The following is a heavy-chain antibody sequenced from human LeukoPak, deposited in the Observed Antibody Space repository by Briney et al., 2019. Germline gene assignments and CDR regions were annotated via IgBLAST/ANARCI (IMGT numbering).Heavy chain of an antibody. J-gene: IGHJ4*02. Sequence: ASVTVSCKTSGYTFTDYFIHCVRQAPGHGLESMGWINPKIGGTNYAPRGQGRVSMTSDTSITTAYMQLRRVTSDDTAVYYCARNSSRRPQKYDIATSFSTENWGQGTLVAVSS. CDR1: GYTFTDYF. CDR3: ARNSSRRPQKYDIATSFSTEN. CDR2: INPKIGGT. D-gene: IGHD3-9*01. V-gene: IGHV1-2*02.